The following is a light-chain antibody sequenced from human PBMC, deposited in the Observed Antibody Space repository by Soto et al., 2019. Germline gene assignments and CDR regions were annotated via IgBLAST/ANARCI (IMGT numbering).Light chain of an antibody. CDR2: AAS. J-gene: IGKJ5*01. V-gene: IGKV1-39*01. Sequence: DIQMTQSPSSLSASVGDRVTITCRASQSISSYLNWYQQKPGKAPKLLIYAASSLQSGVPSRFSGSGSGTDFTLTISSLQPEDFATYYCQQSYSTLFGQGTRLRL. CDR3: QQSYSTL. CDR1: QSISSY.